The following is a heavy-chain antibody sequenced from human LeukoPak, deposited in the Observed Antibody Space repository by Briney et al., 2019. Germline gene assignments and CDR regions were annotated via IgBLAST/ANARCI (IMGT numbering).Heavy chain of an antibody. V-gene: IGHV4-59*01. CDR3: ARGSIAVAFDY. Sequence: SETLSLTCTVSGGSISSYYWSWIRQPPGNGLEWIGYIYYSGSANYNPSLKSRVTISVDTSKNQFSLKLSSVTAADAAVYYCARGSIAVAFDYWGQGTLVTVSS. CDR1: GGSISSYY. J-gene: IGHJ4*02. CDR2: IYYSGSA. D-gene: IGHD6-19*01.